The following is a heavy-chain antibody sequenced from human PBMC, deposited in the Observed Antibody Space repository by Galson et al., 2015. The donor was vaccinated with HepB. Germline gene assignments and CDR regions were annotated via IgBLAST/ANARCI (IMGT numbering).Heavy chain of an antibody. CDR1: GFTFSSYT. J-gene: IGHJ3*02. CDR2: ISTNGATI. Sequence: SLRLSCAASGFTFSSYTMNWVRQTPGKGLQWVSYISTNGATIHYADSVKGRFTIARDNAKNTMWLQMNSLRAEDTAVYYCVTTKFGSGAYCTFEIWGQGTLVTVSS. D-gene: IGHD4/OR15-4a*01. V-gene: IGHV3-48*04. CDR3: VTTKFGSGAYCTFEI.